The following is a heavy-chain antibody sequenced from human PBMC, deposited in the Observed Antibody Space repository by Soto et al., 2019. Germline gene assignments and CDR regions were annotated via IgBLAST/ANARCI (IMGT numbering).Heavy chain of an antibody. Sequence: QVQLVESGGGVVQPGRSLILSCAASGFTFSSYSMHWVRQAPGKGLEWVAVIWYDESRRYYADSVKGRFTISRDTSQSTLYLQMNSLRAEDTAVYYCARDICSGGFCLDYWGQGTLVIVSS. D-gene: IGHD2-15*01. CDR2: IWYDESRR. V-gene: IGHV3-33*01. J-gene: IGHJ4*02. CDR3: ARDICSGGFCLDY. CDR1: GFTFSSYS.